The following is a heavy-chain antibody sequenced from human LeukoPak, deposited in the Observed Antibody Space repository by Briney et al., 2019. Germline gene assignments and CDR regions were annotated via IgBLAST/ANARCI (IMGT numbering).Heavy chain of an antibody. CDR3: ARTNPIYGDYDY. CDR1: GFTVTDNY. V-gene: IGHV3-53*01. J-gene: IGHJ4*02. D-gene: IGHD4-17*01. Sequence: GGSLRLSCAVSGFTVTDNYMSWGRQAPGKGLQWVSVIYPDGRTYYADSVKGRFTISGDISRNTLLLQMNSLRPDDTAVHYCARTNPIYGDYDYWGQGTLVTVSS. CDR2: IYPDGRT.